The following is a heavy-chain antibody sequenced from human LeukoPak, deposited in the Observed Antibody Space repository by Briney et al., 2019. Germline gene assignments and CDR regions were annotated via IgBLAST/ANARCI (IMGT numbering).Heavy chain of an antibody. CDR3: AKDLSVGATKGA. Sequence: PGGSLRPSCAASGFTFSSYSMNWVRQAPGKGLEWVSAISGSGGSTYYADSVKGRFTISRDNSKNTLYLQMNSLRAEDTAVYYCAKDLSVGATKGAWGQGTLVTVSS. CDR2: ISGSGGST. CDR1: GFTFSSYS. V-gene: IGHV3-23*01. J-gene: IGHJ4*02. D-gene: IGHD1-26*01.